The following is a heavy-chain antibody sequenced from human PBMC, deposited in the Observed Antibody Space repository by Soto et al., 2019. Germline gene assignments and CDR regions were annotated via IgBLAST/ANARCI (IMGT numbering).Heavy chain of an antibody. J-gene: IGHJ6*02. CDR1: GFIFSNYA. Sequence: QVQLVESGGGVVQPGRSLRLSCAASGFIFSNYAMHWVRQAPGKGLEWVAVISDDGTKRYYADSVKGRFTISRDISKSMLYLQMNSLRTEDTAVSYCHRQSGMDVWGQGITVIVFS. CDR2: ISDDGTKR. V-gene: IGHV3-30*03. CDR3: HRQSGMDV.